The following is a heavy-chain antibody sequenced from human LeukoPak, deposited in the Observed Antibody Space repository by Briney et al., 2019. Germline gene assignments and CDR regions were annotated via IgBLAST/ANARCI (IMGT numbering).Heavy chain of an antibody. J-gene: IGHJ4*02. CDR1: GGSISNYY. V-gene: IGHV4-4*07. CDR3: ARTSARGAQFDY. CDR2: IYASGST. Sequence: PSETLSLSCTVSGGSISNYYWSWIRQPAGMGLEWIGRIYASGSTNYNPSLKSRVTMSVHTSNNQFSLNLSSVTAADTAVYYCARTSARGAQFDYWGQGTLVTVSS. D-gene: IGHD3-10*01.